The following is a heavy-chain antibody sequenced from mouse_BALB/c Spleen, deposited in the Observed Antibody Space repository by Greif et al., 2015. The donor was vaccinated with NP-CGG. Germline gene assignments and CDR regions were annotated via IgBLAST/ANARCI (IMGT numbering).Heavy chain of an antibody. D-gene: IGHD2-3*01. J-gene: IGHJ3*01. Sequence: VQLQQSGAELVKPGASVKLSCTASGFNIKDTYMHWVKQRPEQGLEWIGRIDPANGNTKYDPKFQGKATITADTSSNTAYLQLSSLTSEDTAVYYCARSGDGYYSWFAYWGQGTLVTVSA. CDR3: ARSGDGYYSWFAY. CDR1: GFNIKDTY. CDR2: IDPANGNT. V-gene: IGHV14-3*02.